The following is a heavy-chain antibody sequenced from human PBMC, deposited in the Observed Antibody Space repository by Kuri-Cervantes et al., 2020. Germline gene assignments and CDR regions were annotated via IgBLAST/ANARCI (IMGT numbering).Heavy chain of an antibody. Sequence: SETLSLTCAVYGGSFSNYYRSWIRQPPGKGLEWIGEINHSGSTNYNPSLKSRVTISVDTSKNQFSLKLSSVTAADTAVYYCARPAGYYYDSSAAFDIWGQGTMVTVS. CDR1: GGSFSNYY. CDR3: ARPAGYYYDSSAAFDI. V-gene: IGHV4-34*01. J-gene: IGHJ3*02. CDR2: INHSGST. D-gene: IGHD3-22*01.